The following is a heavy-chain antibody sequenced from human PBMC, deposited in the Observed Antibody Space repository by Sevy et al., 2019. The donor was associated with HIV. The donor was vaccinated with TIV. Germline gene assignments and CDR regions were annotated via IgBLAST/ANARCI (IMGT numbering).Heavy chain of an antibody. J-gene: IGHJ6*02. V-gene: IGHV1-24*01. CDR3: ATLDFWSENPFYGTDV. D-gene: IGHD3-3*01. CDR2: FDPEDGET. Sequence: ASVKVSCKVSGYTLTKLPMHWVRQAPGKGLEWMGGFDPEDGETIYAQRFQGGVTMTEDTSTDTAYMELSSLRSEDTAVYYCATLDFWSENPFYGTDVWGQGTTVTVSS. CDR1: GYTLTKLP.